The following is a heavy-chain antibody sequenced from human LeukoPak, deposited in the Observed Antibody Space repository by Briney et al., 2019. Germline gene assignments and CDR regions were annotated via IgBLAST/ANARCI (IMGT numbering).Heavy chain of an antibody. D-gene: IGHD6-13*01. CDR1: GFTFSSYG. V-gene: IGHV1-3*01. J-gene: IGHJ4*02. CDR3: ARGGGIAAAAPFDY. Sequence: GGSLRLSCAASGFTFSSYGMHWVRQAPGQRLEWMGWINAGNGNTKYSQKFQGRVTITRDTSASTAYMELSSLRSEDTAVYYCARGGGIAAAAPFDYWGQGTLVTVSS. CDR2: INAGNGNT.